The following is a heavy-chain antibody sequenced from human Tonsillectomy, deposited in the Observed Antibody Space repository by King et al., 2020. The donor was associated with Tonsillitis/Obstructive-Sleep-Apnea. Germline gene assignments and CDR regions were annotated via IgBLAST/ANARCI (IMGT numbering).Heavy chain of an antibody. CDR3: RDGSGTRYGVDV. D-gene: IGHD3-10*01. CDR2: IKSKTGGETT. Sequence: QLVQSGGGLVKPGESLRLSCVASGFTFSKAWMTWVRQAPGKGLEWVGRIKSKTGGETTDYATPVKGRFFISRDDSKNTLYLQMNSLKIEDTAVYYCRDGSGTRYGVDVWGQGTTVTVS. J-gene: IGHJ6*02. V-gene: IGHV3-15*01. CDR1: GFTFSKAW.